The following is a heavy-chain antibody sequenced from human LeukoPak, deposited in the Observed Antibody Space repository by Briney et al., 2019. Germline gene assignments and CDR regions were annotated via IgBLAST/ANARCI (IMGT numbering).Heavy chain of an antibody. CDR3: ARPRVGATFYYYYYGMDV. D-gene: IGHD1-26*01. CDR2: IIPILGIA. J-gene: IGHJ6*02. CDR1: GGTFSSYA. Sequence: GASVKVSRKASGGTFSSYAISWVRQAPGQGLEWMGRIIPILGIANYAQKFQGRVTITADKSTSTAYMELSSLRSEDTAVYYCARPRVGATFYYYYYGMDVWGQGTTVTVSS. V-gene: IGHV1-69*04.